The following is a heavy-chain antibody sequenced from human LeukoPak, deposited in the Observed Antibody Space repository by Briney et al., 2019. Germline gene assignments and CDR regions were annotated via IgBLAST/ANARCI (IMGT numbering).Heavy chain of an antibody. CDR3: AKSYGDYLGYFDS. J-gene: IGHJ4*02. D-gene: IGHD4-17*01. V-gene: IGHV3-23*01. Sequence: GGSLRLSCAASGFTFSSYAMGWVRQAPGKGLEWVSGISGSGGSTNYADSVKGRFTISRDNSKNTLYLQMNSLRAEDTAVYYCAKSYGDYLGYFDSWGQGTLVTVSS. CDR1: GFTFSSYA. CDR2: ISGSGGST.